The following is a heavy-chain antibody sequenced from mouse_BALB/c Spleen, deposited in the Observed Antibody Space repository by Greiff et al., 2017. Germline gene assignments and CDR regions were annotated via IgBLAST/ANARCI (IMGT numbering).Heavy chain of an antibody. CDR3: ARSYGNQGYYAMDY. D-gene: IGHD2-1*01. J-gene: IGHJ4*01. Sequence: QVQLQQSGPGLVQPSQSLSITCTVSGFSLTSYGVHWVRQSPGKGLEWLGVIWSGGSTDYNAAFISRLSISKDNSKSQVFFKMNSLQADDTAIYYCARSYGNQGYYAMDYWGQGTSVTVSS. CDR2: IWSGGST. V-gene: IGHV2-4-1*01. CDR1: GFSLTSYG.